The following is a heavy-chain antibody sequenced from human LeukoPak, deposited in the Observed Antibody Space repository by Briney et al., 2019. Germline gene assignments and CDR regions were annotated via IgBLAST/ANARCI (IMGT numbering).Heavy chain of an antibody. V-gene: IGHV4-39*01. CDR1: GGSISSSSYC. CDR2: IYYSGST. J-gene: IGHJ4*02. CDR3: ARYCSGGSCFDY. Sequence: SETLSLTCTVSGGSISSSSYCWGWIRQPPGKGLEWIGSIYYSGSTYYNPSLKSRVTISVDTSKNQFSLKLSSVTAADTAVYYCARYCSGGSCFDYWGQGTLVTVSS. D-gene: IGHD2-15*01.